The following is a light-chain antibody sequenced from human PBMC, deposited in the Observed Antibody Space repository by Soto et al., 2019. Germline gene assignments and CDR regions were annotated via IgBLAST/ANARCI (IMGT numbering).Light chain of an antibody. CDR2: AAS. V-gene: IGKV1-27*01. Sequence: IQMTQSPSSLSAPVGERVSITCQASQGIGDHLGWYQQKPGKVPKLLIYAASTLQSGVPSRFSGSGSGTDFTLTISSLQPEDVATYYCQKCKVAPFTFGGGTKVDIK. CDR1: QGIGDH. CDR3: QKCKVAPFT. J-gene: IGKJ4*01.